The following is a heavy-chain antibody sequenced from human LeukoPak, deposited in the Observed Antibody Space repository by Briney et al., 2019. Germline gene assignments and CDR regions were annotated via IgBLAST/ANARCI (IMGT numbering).Heavy chain of an antibody. V-gene: IGHV4-34*01. Sequence: SETLSLTCAVYGGSFSGYYWGWIRQPPGKGLEWIGEINDIGNTNYDPSLRSRVTISVDTSKNQFSLSLTSATAADTAVYFCARLGSVGYYNYQYMDIWGNGTTVTVSS. CDR2: INDIGNT. J-gene: IGHJ6*03. CDR3: ARLGSVGYYNYQYMDI. D-gene: IGHD3-10*01. CDR1: GGSFSGYY.